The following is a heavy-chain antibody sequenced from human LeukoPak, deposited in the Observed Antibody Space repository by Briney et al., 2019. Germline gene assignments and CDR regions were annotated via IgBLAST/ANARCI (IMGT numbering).Heavy chain of an antibody. CDR2: IYYSGST. J-gene: IGHJ6*03. CDR3: ARDRYCSSTSCYKSYYYMDV. D-gene: IGHD2-2*02. CDR1: GGSISSYY. Sequence: SETLSLTCTVSGGSISSYYWSWIRQPPGKGLEWIGYIYYSGSTNYNPSLKSRVTISVDTSKNQFSLKLSSVTAADTAVYYCARDRYCSSTSCYKSYYYMDVWGKGTTVTVSS. V-gene: IGHV4-59*01.